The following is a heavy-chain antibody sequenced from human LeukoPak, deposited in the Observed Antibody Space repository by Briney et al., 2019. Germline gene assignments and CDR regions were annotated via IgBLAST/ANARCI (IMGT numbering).Heavy chain of an antibody. CDR3: ASELGGWDY. J-gene: IGHJ4*02. Sequence: SETLSLTCAVYGGSFRGYYWSWIRQPPGKGLEWIGEINHSGSTNYNPSLKSRVTISVDTSKNQFSLKLSSVTAADTAVYYCASELGGWDYWGQGTLVTVSS. V-gene: IGHV4-34*01. CDR1: GGSFRGYY. CDR2: INHSGST. D-gene: IGHD2-15*01.